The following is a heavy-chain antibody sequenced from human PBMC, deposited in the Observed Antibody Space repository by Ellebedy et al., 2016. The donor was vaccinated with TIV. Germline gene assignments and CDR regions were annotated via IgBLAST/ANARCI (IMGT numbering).Heavy chain of an antibody. D-gene: IGHD3-22*01. CDR1: GFPFSNYW. V-gene: IGHV3-7*01. CDR3: AKVADYYHDSSGFPDN. J-gene: IGHJ4*02. Sequence: PGGSLRLSCVASGFPFSNYWMSWVRQAPGKGLEWVANITEDGSVQNYVDSVKGRFTISRDNSKNTLYVQMNSLRAEDTAVYYCAKVADYYHDSSGFPDNWGQGTLVTVSS. CDR2: ITEDGSVQ.